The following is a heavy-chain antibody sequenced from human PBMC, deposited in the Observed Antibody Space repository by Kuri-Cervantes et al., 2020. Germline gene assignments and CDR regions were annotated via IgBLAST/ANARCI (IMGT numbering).Heavy chain of an antibody. CDR3: ARGSSGNYFPAYS. V-gene: IGHV3-30*02. CDR2: IHSSGSNK. Sequence: GGSLRPSCVVSGVTFSNFGMHWVRQAPGKGLEWVALIHSSGSNKYYADSVKGRFTISRDNSKNTLYLQMNSLRAEDTAVYYCARGSSGNYFPAYSWGQGTLVTVSS. CDR1: GVTFSNFG. D-gene: IGHD1-26*01. J-gene: IGHJ4*02.